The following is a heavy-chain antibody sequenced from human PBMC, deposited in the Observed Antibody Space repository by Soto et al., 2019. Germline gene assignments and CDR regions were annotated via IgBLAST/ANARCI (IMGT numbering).Heavy chain of an antibody. CDR3: AAAVYYYYYGMDV. Sequence: SLTCTVSGGSISSGGYYWSWILQHPGKGLGWIXXIXXSXXXXXNXXLKSRVTISVDTSKNQFSLKLSSVTAADTAVYYCAAAVYYYYYGMDVWGQGTTVTVSS. J-gene: IGHJ6*02. CDR1: GGSISSGGYY. D-gene: IGHD6-25*01. CDR2: IXXSXXX. V-gene: IGHV4-31*03.